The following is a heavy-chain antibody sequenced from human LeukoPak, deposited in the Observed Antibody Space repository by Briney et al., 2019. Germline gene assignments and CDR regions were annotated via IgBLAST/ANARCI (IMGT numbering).Heavy chain of an antibody. J-gene: IGHJ4*02. CDR3: ARDLRSSSWYSDFDY. V-gene: IGHV3-11*04. Sequence: PGGSLRLSCAASGFTFSDYYMRWIRQAPGKGLEWVSYISSSGSTIYYADSVKGRFTISRDNAKNSLYLQMNSLRAEDTAVYYCARDLRSSSWYSDFDYWGQGTLVTVSS. D-gene: IGHD6-13*01. CDR1: GFTFSDYY. CDR2: ISSSGSTI.